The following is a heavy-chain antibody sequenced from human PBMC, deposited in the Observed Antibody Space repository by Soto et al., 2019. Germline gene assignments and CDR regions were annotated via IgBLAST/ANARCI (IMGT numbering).Heavy chain of an antibody. CDR3: ARGSSAWEAFDI. CDR1: GLTVSSNY. V-gene: IGHV3-21*06. D-gene: IGHD1-26*01. J-gene: IGHJ3*02. CDR2: VSSSGTYI. Sequence: LRLSCAASGLTVSSNYMSWVRQAPGQGLEWVSSVSSSGTYIFYSESLKGRFTISRDNAKNSLHLQMNSLRAEDTAMYYCARGSSAWEAFDIWGQATVVTVSS.